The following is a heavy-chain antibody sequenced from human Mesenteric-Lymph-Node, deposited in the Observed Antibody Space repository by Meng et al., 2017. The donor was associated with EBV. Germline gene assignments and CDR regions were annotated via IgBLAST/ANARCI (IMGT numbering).Heavy chain of an antibody. V-gene: IGHV4-4*02. CDR2: IHHSGST. CDR3: VGNGYYSVDY. D-gene: IGHD3-22*01. J-gene: IGHJ4*02. CDR1: GGSITSNW. Sequence: GQLAGAGHVLVKPSGTLSISVAGFGGSITSNWWSWVRQPPGKGLEWIGEIHHSGSTNYNPSLKSRVTVSVDKSKSLFSLSLSSMTAADTAMYYCVGNGYYSVDYWGQGILVTVSS.